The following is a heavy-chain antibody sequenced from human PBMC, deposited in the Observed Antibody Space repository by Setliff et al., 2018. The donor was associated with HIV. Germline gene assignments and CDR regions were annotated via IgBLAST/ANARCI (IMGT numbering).Heavy chain of an antibody. CDR2: IYTSGTP. Sequence: PLETLSLTCTVSGGSISSYYWSWIRQPAGKGLEWIGRIYTSGTPYYNPSLKNRVTISVDTSKNQFSLKLSSVTAADTAVYYCARRGMWSYETGGNPTATFDYWGQGVLVTVSS. V-gene: IGHV4-4*07. CDR1: GGSISSYY. CDR3: ARRGMWSYETGGNPTATFDY. J-gene: IGHJ4*02. D-gene: IGHD2-8*02.